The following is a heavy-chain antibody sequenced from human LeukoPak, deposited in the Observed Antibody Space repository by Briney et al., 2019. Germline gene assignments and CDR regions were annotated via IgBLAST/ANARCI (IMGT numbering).Heavy chain of an antibody. V-gene: IGHV1-2*02. J-gene: IGHJ4*02. Sequence: ASVKVSYKASRYPFTSYYMHLLRQAPGQGLEWMGGINFSVVTKDAEKFRGRVTMTRDTSMPTAYMELTTLTSDDTAVYYCARDLRLFDYWGQGTLITVSS. CDR1: RYPFTSYY. CDR2: INFSVVT. D-gene: IGHD3-3*01. CDR3: ARDLRLFDY.